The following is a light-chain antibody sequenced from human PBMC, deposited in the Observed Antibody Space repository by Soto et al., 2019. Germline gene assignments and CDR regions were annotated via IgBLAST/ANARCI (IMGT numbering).Light chain of an antibody. CDR2: DAS. J-gene: IGKJ2*01. V-gene: IGKV3-15*01. Sequence: DIVMTQSTATLSVSPGESATLSCRASQCFXSNFAWHKSKPGQATRILMXDASTRPTGISARFRGSGSGTEFTLTISSLQSEYFSLYYCHQYNSWPPGTFGQGTKVDIK. CDR3: HQYNSWPPGT. CDR1: QCFXSN.